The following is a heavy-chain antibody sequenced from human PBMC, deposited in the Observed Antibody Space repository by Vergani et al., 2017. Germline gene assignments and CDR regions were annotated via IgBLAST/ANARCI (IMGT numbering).Heavy chain of an antibody. D-gene: IGHD3-10*01. Sequence: QVQLVESGGGVVQPGRSLRLSCAASGFTFSSYGMHWVRQAPGKGLEWVAVIWYDGSNKYYADSVKGRFTISRDNSKNTLYLQMNSLGAEYTAVYYWAKESEDYYGSGSYYDYWGQGTLVTVSS. V-gene: IGHV3-33*06. CDR1: GFTFSSYG. CDR2: IWYDGSNK. CDR3: AKESEDYYGSGSYYDY. J-gene: IGHJ4*02.